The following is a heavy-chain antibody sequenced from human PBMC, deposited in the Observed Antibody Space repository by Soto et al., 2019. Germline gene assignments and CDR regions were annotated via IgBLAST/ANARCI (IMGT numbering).Heavy chain of an antibody. CDR2: ISRGGDGT. CDR1: GFTFINYA. Sequence: EVQLLESGGGLVQPGGSLRLSCAASGFTFINYAMIWVRQAPGKGLEWVSTISRGGDGTYYADSVKGHFTISRDNSKNTLYLQMNSLRAEDTAIYYCAKKGLGSLKTFCSNSDCHYAFDLWGQGTVVTVSS. CDR3: AKKGLGSLKTFCSNSDCHYAFDL. V-gene: IGHV3-23*01. D-gene: IGHD2-8*01. J-gene: IGHJ3*01.